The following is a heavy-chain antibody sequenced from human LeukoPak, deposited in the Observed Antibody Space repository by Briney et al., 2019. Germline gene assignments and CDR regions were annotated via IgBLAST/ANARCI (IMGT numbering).Heavy chain of an antibody. CDR2: ISSSSSYI. J-gene: IGHJ4*02. D-gene: IGHD3-22*01. CDR3: ARCYYDTRYYFDY. CDR1: GFTFSSYS. V-gene: IGHV3-21*01. Sequence: GGSLRLSCAASGFTFSSYSMNWVRQAPGKGLEWVSSISSSSSYIYYADSVKGRFTISRDNAKNSLYLQINSLRAEDTAVYYCARCYYDTRYYFDYWGQGTLVTVSS.